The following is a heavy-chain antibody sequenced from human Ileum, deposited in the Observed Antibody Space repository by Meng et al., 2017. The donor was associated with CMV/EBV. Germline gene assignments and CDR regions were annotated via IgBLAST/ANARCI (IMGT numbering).Heavy chain of an antibody. CDR1: GGTFSSYA. Sequence: SVKVSCKASGGTFSSYAISWVRKAPVQGPAWMGGIIPIFGTANYAQKVQGRVTITTDESTSTANMELSSLRSEDTAVCYCARMVGTTGRFLEWFGFDYWGQGTLVTVSS. CDR2: IIPIFGTA. CDR3: ARMVGTTGRFLEWFGFDY. D-gene: IGHD3-3*01. V-gene: IGHV1-69*05. J-gene: IGHJ4*02.